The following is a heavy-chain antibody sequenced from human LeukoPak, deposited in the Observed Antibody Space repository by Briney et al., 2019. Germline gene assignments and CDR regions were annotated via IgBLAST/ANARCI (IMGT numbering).Heavy chain of an antibody. CDR3: ARDGYGIAAAGSLDYYYYIDV. CDR1: GGSFRGYY. J-gene: IGHJ6*03. CDR2: INDSGST. D-gene: IGHD6-13*01. Sequence: PSETLSLTCAVYGGSFRGYYWSWIRQSPGKGLEWIGEINDSGSTNYNPSLKSRVTISVDTSKNQFSLKLSSVTAADTAVYYCARDGYGIAAAGSLDYYYYIDVWGKGTTVTVSS. V-gene: IGHV4-34*01.